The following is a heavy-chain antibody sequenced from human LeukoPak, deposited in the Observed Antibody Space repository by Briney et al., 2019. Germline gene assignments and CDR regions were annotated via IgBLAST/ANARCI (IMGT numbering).Heavy chain of an antibody. CDR2: INPNSGGT. CDR3: ARADSRIVVVPAAMSWRSWFDP. D-gene: IGHD2-2*01. V-gene: IGHV1-2*02. J-gene: IGHJ5*02. CDR1: GYTFTGYY. Sequence: ASVKVSCKASGYTFTGYYMHWVRQAPGQGLEWMGWINPNSGGTNYAQKFQGRVTMTRDTSISTAYMELSRLRSDDTAVYYCARADSRIVVVPAAMSWRSWFDPWGQGTLVTVSS.